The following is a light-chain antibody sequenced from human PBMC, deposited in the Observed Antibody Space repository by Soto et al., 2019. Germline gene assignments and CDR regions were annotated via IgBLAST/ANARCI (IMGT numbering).Light chain of an antibody. CDR3: QHYRSSWT. J-gene: IGKJ1*01. V-gene: IGKV3-20*01. CDR2: GTS. CDR1: QSVSSSF. Sequence: EIVLTQSPGTLSLSPGERATLSCRASQSVSSSFLAWYQQKPGQPPRLLIYGTSSRATGIPERFSGSGSGTDFPLTISRLEPEVFAVYYCQHYRSSWTFGRGTKVEVK.